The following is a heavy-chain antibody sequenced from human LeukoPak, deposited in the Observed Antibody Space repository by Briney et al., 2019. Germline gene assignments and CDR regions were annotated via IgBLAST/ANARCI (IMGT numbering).Heavy chain of an antibody. D-gene: IGHD3-10*02. J-gene: IGHJ4*02. CDR1: GSTFTFYY. Sequence: ASVQVSCHASGSTFTFYYMHWVRQAPGQGLEWMGWINPNSGGTNYSQKFQGRVTMTRDTSISTAYMELSRLRSDDTAVYYCARDVHHYFDYWGQGTLVTVSS. V-gene: IGHV1-2*02. CDR3: ARDVHHYFDY. CDR2: INPNSGGT.